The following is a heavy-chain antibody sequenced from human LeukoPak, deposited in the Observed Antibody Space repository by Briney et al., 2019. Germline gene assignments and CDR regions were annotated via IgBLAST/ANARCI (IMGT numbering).Heavy chain of an antibody. D-gene: IGHD2-8*01. CDR3: ARDATHHCTNGVCPNYYMDV. CDR1: GGSFSGYY. V-gene: IGHV4-34*01. J-gene: IGHJ6*03. Sequence: SETLSLTCAVYGGSFSGYYWRWIRQPPGKGLEWIGEINHSGSTNYNPSLKSRVTISVDTSKNQFSLKLSSVTAADTAVYYCARDATHHCTNGVCPNYYMDVWGKGTTVTVSS. CDR2: INHSGST.